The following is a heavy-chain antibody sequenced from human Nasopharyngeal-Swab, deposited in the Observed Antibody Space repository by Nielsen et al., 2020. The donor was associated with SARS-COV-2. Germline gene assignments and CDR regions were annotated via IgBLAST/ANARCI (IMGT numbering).Heavy chain of an antibody. J-gene: IGHJ2*01. D-gene: IGHD3-16*01. CDR3: ARGGPAPIFDL. CDR2: IGTAGDT. CDR1: GFTFSSYD. V-gene: IGHV3-13*01. Sequence: GESLKISCAASGFTFSSYDMHWVRQATGKGLEWVSAIGTAGDTYYPGSVKGRFTISRENAKNSLYLQMNSLRAGETAVYYCARGGPAPIFDLWGRGTLVTVSS.